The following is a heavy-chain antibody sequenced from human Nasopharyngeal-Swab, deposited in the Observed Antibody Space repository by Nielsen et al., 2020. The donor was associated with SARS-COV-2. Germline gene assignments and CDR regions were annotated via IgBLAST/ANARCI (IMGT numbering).Heavy chain of an antibody. V-gene: IGHV1-18*01. CDR3: ARDQAGTIFGVVIMNYGMDV. Sequence: ASVKVSCKASGYTFTSYGISWVRQAPGQGLEWMGCIIAYNGNTNYAQKFQGRVTMTRDTSTSTVYMELSSLRSEDTAVYYCARDQAGTIFGVVIMNYGMDVWGQGTTVTVSS. CDR1: GYTFTSYG. J-gene: IGHJ6*02. CDR2: IIAYNGNT. D-gene: IGHD3-3*01.